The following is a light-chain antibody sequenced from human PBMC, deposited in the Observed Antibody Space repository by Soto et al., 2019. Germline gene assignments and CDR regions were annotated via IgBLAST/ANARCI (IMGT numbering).Light chain of an antibody. J-gene: IGKJ5*01. Sequence: EIVMTQSPATLSESPGERVTLFCRASQSVNNKVAWYQQKPGQAPRLLIFGASTRATGIPARFSGSGSVTEFTLTISSLQSEDFAVYYCQQYNNWPPITFGQGTRLEIK. CDR2: GAS. V-gene: IGKV3-15*01. CDR3: QQYNNWPPIT. CDR1: QSVNNK.